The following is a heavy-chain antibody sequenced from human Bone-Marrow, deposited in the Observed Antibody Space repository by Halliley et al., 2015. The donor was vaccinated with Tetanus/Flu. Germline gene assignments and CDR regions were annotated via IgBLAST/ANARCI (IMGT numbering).Heavy chain of an antibody. V-gene: IGHV3-23*01. CDR3: AKDTNYDLLTAYKINSWFDP. Sequence: GGGQSTYYADSVKGRPTISRDNTNNTVYLQLNSLRAEDTAVYYCAKDTNYDLLTAYKINSWFDPWGLGTQVIVSS. CDR2: GGGQST. J-gene: IGHJ5*02. D-gene: IGHD3-9*01.